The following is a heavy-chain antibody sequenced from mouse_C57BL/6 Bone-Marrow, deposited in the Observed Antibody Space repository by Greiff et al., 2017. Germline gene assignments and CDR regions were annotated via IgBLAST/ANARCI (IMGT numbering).Heavy chain of an antibody. Sequence: VQLQQPGAELVMPGASVKLSCKASGYTFTSYWMHWVKQRPGQGLEWIGEIDPSDSYTNYNQKFKGKSTLTVDTSSSTAYMQLSSLTSEDSAVYYCARRGYYVWFAYWGQGTLVTVSA. CDR2: IDPSDSYT. CDR1: GYTFTSYW. J-gene: IGHJ3*01. D-gene: IGHD2-3*01. V-gene: IGHV1-69*01. CDR3: ARRGYYVWFAY.